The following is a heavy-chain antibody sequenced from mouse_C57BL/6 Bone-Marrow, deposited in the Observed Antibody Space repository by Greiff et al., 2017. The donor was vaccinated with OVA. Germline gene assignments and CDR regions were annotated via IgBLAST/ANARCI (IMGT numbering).Heavy chain of an antibody. CDR2: IDPENGDT. V-gene: IGHV14-4*01. CDR3: TTDGNFSWFAY. Sequence: VQLQQSGAELVRPGASVKLSCTASGFNIKDDYMHWVKQRPEQGLEWIGWIDPENGDTEYASKFQGKATITADTSSNTAYLQLSSLTSEDTAVDYCTTDGNFSWFAYWGQGTLVTVSA. D-gene: IGHD2-1*01. J-gene: IGHJ3*01. CDR1: GFNIKDDY.